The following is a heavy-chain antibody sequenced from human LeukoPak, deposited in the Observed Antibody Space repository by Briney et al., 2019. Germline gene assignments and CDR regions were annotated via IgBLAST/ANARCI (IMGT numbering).Heavy chain of an antibody. CDR1: GFSFDDYG. CDR3: ARADFGPTIFGVGGGYYYYYMDV. J-gene: IGHJ6*03. CDR2: INGNGGSL. Sequence: PGGSLRLSCAASGFSFDDYGMSWVRQAPGKGLEWVSGINGNGGSLGYADSVKGRFTISRDNAKNSLYLQMNSLRVEDTALYYCARADFGPTIFGVGGGYYYYYMDVWGKGTTVTVSS. D-gene: IGHD3-3*01. V-gene: IGHV3-20*04.